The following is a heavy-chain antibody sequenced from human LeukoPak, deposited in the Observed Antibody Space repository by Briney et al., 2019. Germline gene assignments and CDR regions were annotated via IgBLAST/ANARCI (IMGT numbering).Heavy chain of an antibody. CDR3: AAEGAAAGTGSGWFDP. D-gene: IGHD6-13*01. CDR2: IYYSGST. Sequence: PPETLSLTCTVSGGSISSHYWSWIRQPPGKGLEWIGYIYYSGSTNYNPSLKSRVTISVDTSKNQFSLKLSSVTAADTAVYYCAAEGAAAGTGSGWFDPWGQGTLVTVSS. V-gene: IGHV4-59*11. CDR1: GGSISSHY. J-gene: IGHJ5*02.